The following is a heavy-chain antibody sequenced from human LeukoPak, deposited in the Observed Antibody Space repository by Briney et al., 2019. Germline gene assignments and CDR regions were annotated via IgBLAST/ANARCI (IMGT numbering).Heavy chain of an antibody. V-gene: IGHV4-34*01. D-gene: IGHD1-14*01. Sequence: SETLSLTCAVYGGSFSGYYWSWIRQPPGKGLEWIGEINHSGSTNYNPSLKSRVTISVDTSKNQFSLKLSSVTAADTAVYYCARDPARVHGINWFDPWGQGTLVTVSS. CDR3: ARDPARVHGINWFDP. CDR1: GGSFSGYY. CDR2: INHSGST. J-gene: IGHJ5*02.